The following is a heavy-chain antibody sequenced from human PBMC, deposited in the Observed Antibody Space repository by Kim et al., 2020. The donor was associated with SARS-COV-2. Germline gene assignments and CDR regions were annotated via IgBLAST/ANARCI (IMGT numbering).Heavy chain of an antibody. D-gene: IGHD2-15*01. J-gene: IGHJ4*02. CDR1: GFAFGGYA. Sequence: GGSLRLSCGGSGFAFGGYAMSWVRQAPEKGLEWISVITDDGYDTYYADSVKGRFTISRDKSKNTLYLQLNSLRAEDTAVYHCAKGSSGGRPYYFDYWGQGTLVTVSS. CDR2: ITDDGYDT. CDR3: AKGSSGGRPYYFDY. V-gene: IGHV3-23*01.